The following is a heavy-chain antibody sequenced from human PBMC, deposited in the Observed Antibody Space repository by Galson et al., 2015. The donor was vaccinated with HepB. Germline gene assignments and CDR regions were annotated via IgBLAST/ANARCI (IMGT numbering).Heavy chain of an antibody. V-gene: IGHV3-9*01. CDR1: GFTFGGYA. CDR3: AKGVVVPAIADAVDI. Sequence: SLRLSCAASGFTFGGYAMHWVRQAPGKGLEWVSGIRCDSGSICYADSVKGRFTISRDNAKNSLYLQMNSLRAEDTALYYCAKGVVVPAIADAVDIWGHGTMVTVSS. J-gene: IGHJ3*02. D-gene: IGHD2-21*02. CDR2: IRCDSGSI.